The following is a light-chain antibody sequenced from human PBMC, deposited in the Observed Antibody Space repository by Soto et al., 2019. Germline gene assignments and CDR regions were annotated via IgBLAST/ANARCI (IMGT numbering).Light chain of an antibody. J-gene: IGKJ2*01. V-gene: IGKV3-15*01. CDR3: QQYNKWPYT. CDR1: QSVSSN. CDR2: GDS. Sequence: ILMTQSPATLSVSPGERATLSCRASQSVSSNLAWYQHPPGQAHRLLFYGDSTRSAGIPARFSGGWSGTDFTLTISFLQSEEFAVDYCQQYNKWPYTFGQGTKLEIK.